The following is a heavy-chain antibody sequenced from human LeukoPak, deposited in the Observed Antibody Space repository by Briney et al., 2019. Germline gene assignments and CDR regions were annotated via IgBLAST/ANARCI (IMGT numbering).Heavy chain of an antibody. V-gene: IGHV3-23*01. CDR1: GFTFSTYD. CDR3: AKDLAAVPGDKYFAY. D-gene: IGHD6-19*01. CDR2: ISGSGGST. J-gene: IGHJ4*02. Sequence: GGSLRLSCAASGFTFSTYDMTWVRQAPGKGLEWVSSISGSGGSTYYADSVKGRFTTSRDNSKNTLYLQMNGLRAEDTAVYYCAKDLAAVPGDKYFAYWGQGTLVTVSS.